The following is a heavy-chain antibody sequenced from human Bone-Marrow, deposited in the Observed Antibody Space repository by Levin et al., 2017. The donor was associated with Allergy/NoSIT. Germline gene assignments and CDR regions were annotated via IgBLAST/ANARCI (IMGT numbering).Heavy chain of an antibody. J-gene: IGHJ5*02. D-gene: IGHD2-15*01. V-gene: IGHV3-30*04. CDR3: ASLGTYCSGGSCSA. Sequence: GESLKISCAASGFTFSSYAMHWVRQAPGKGLEWVAVISYDGSNKYYADSVKGRFTISRDNSKNTLYLQMNSLRAEDTAVYYCASLGTYCSGGSCSAWGQGTLVTVSS. CDR2: ISYDGSNK. CDR1: GFTFSSYA.